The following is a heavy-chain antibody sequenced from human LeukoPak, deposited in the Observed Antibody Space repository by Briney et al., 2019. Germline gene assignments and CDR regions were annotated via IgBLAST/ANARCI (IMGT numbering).Heavy chain of an antibody. CDR1: GFTFSSYE. Sequence: GGSLRLSCAASGFTFSSYEMNWVRQAPGKGLEWVSYISRTSGTIYYADSVKGRFTISRDNAKNSLYLQMNSLRDEDTAVYYCAREYYYNYYGMDVWGQGTTVTVSS. CDR3: AREYYYNYYGMDV. V-gene: IGHV3-48*02. CDR2: ISRTSGTI. J-gene: IGHJ6*02.